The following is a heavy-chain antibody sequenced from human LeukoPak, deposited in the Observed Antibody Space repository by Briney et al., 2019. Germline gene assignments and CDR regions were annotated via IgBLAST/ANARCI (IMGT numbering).Heavy chain of an antibody. CDR3: AKAFKKAFDF. CDR2: IGGSGGST. J-gene: IGHJ4*02. V-gene: IGHV3-23*01. CDR1: GFTFNSYA. Sequence: GGSLRLSCAASGFTFNSYAMAWVRQAPGKGLEWVSAIGGSGGSTYYADSVKGRFTISRDNSKNTLYLQMSSLSAEDTAVCYFAKAFKKAFDFWGKGTLVTVYS.